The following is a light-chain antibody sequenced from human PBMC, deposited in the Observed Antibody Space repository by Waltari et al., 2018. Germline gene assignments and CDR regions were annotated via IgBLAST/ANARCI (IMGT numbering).Light chain of an antibody. CDR2: DTS. J-gene: IGKJ2*01. CDR3: QQRSNWPPAYT. Sequence: ELVLTQSPATLSLSPGERATTPCRASQNAGRYSAWYQHNPGQAPRLLIFDTSNRATGIPARFSGSGSVTDFTLTISGLEPEDFAVYYCQQRSNWPPAYTFGQGTKLEIK. CDR1: QNAGRY. V-gene: IGKV3-11*01.